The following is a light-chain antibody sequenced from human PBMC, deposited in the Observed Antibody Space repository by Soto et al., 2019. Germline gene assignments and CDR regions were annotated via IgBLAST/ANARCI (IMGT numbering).Light chain of an antibody. CDR3: CSYAGSYTDV. J-gene: IGLJ1*01. CDR2: DVT. Sequence: QSVLAQPPSVSGSPGQSVTISCTGTSSHVSDYYRFSWYQHLPGSAPKLLIYDVTKRPSGVPDRFSGSKSGNTASLTISGLQAEDEADYYCCSYAGSYTDVFGTGTKVTVL. CDR1: SSHVSDYYR. V-gene: IGLV2-11*01.